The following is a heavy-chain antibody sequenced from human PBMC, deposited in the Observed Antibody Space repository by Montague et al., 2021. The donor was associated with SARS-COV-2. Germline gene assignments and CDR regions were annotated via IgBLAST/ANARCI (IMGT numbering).Heavy chain of an antibody. CDR3: ARMGSAVPGIMSIYNFNI. CDR2: IDWDDDK. J-gene: IGHJ4*02. CDR1: GFSLSTSGVC. Sequence: VKPTQTLTLTCTFSGFSLSTSGVCVSWIRQPPGKALEWLALIDWDDDKYYSASLKTRLTISKGPSTNQVVPTMTNMDPVDTGTYYFARMGSAVPGIMSIYNFNIWGQGTQVTVSS. D-gene: IGHD6-19*01. V-gene: IGHV2-70*13.